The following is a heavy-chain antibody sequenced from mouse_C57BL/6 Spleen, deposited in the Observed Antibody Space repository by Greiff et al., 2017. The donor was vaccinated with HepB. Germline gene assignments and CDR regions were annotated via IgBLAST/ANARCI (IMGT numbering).Heavy chain of an antibody. CDR3: AREDWGGFDY. CDR2: IYPSDSET. D-gene: IGHD4-1*01. J-gene: IGHJ2*01. Sequence: VQLQQPGAELVRPGSSVKLSCKASGYTFTSYWMDWVKQRPGQGLEWIGNIYPSDSETHYNQKFKDKATLTVDKSSSTAYMQLSSLTSEDSAVYYCAREDWGGFDYWGQGTTLTVSS. CDR1: GYTFTSYW. V-gene: IGHV1-61*01.